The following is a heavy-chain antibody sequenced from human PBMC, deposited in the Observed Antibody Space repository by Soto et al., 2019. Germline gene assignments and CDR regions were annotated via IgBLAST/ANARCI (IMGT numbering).Heavy chain of an antibody. CDR3: ARNRYCSGGSCYSGAFDI. J-gene: IGHJ3*02. Sequence: PGGSLRLSCAASGFTFSSYWMHWVRQAPGKGLVWVSRINSDGSSTSYADSVKGRFTISRDNAKNTLYLQMNSLRAEDTAVYYWARNRYCSGGSCYSGAFDIWGQGTMVTVSS. V-gene: IGHV3-74*01. CDR1: GFTFSSYW. D-gene: IGHD2-15*01. CDR2: INSDGSST.